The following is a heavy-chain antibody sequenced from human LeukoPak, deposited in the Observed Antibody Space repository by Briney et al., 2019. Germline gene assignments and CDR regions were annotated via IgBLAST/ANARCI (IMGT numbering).Heavy chain of an antibody. CDR3: ARRPARGWFDP. Sequence: SETLSLTXTVSGGSISSSSYYWGWLRQPPGKGLEWIGSIYYSGSTYYNPSLKSRVTISVDTSKNQFSLKLSSVTAADTAVYYCARRPARGWFDPWGQGTLVTVSS. J-gene: IGHJ5*02. CDR2: IYYSGST. CDR1: GGSISSSSYY. V-gene: IGHV4-39*01. D-gene: IGHD1-14*01.